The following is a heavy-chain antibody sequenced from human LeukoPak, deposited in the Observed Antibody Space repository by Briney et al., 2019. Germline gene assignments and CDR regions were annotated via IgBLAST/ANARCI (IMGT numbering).Heavy chain of an antibody. V-gene: IGHV3-33*01. CDR1: GFTFSNDG. CDR2: IWYDGSNK. CDR3: ARQDLTMVQYV. D-gene: IGHD3-10*01. J-gene: IGHJ6*04. Sequence: GGSLRLSCAAYGFTFSNDGMHWVRQPAGKGLEWVAIIWYDGSNKYYADCVKGRFTISRDNSKSTLYLQMSSLRAEDTSVYYCARQDLTMVQYVWGKGATVTVSS.